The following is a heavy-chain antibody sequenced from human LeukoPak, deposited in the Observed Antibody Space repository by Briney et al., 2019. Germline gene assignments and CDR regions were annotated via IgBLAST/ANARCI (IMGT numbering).Heavy chain of an antibody. CDR2: ISGSGGST. J-gene: IGHJ4*02. D-gene: IGHD2-2*01. CDR1: GFTFSSYA. Sequence: PGGSLRLSCAASGFTFSSYAMSWVRQAPGKGLEWVSAISGSGGSTYYADSVKGRFTISRDNSKNTLYLQMNSLRAEDTAVYYCAKVAAPARGYCSSTSCGRGVVPPEVYYFDYWGQGTLVTVSS. V-gene: IGHV3-23*01. CDR3: AKVAAPARGYCSSTSCGRGVVPPEVYYFDY.